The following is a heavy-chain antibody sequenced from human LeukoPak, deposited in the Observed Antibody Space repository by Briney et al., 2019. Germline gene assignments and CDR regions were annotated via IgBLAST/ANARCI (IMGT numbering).Heavy chain of an antibody. CDR1: GFTFSRYE. Sequence: GGSLRLSCAASGFTFSRYEMIWVRQAPGKGLEWVSYISSSGDTIYYADSVKGRFTISRDNAKNSLLLQMNSLRAEDTAVYYCARDRYGDENYWGQGTLVTVSS. CDR2: ISSSGDTI. V-gene: IGHV3-48*03. D-gene: IGHD4-17*01. J-gene: IGHJ4*02. CDR3: ARDRYGDENY.